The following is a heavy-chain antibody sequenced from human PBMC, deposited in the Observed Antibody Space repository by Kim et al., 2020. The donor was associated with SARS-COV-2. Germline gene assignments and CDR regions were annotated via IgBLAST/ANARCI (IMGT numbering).Heavy chain of an antibody. Sequence: GGSLRLSCAASGFTFDDYAMHWVRQAPGKGLEWVSGISWNSGSIGYADSVKGRFTISRDNAKNSLYLQMNSLRAEDTALYYCAKGPLYGSGSQGWFDYWGPGTLVTVSS. D-gene: IGHD3-10*01. V-gene: IGHV3-9*01. CDR2: ISWNSGSI. CDR3: AKGPLYGSGSQGWFDY. J-gene: IGHJ4*02. CDR1: GFTFDDYA.